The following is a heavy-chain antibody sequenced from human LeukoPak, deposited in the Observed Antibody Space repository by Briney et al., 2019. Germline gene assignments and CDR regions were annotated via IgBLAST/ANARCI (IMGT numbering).Heavy chain of an antibody. D-gene: IGHD1-26*01. Sequence: TGGSLRLSCAASGFTFSNYAMSWVRQAPGKGLEWVSGISGSGGATYYADSVKGRFTISRDNSKTMLYLQMNSLRAEDTAVYYCAKALRLAGDGLGAAGGQGTLVTVSS. CDR2: ISGSGGAT. V-gene: IGHV3-23*01. CDR3: AKALRLAGDGLGAA. J-gene: IGHJ4*02. CDR1: GFTFSNYA.